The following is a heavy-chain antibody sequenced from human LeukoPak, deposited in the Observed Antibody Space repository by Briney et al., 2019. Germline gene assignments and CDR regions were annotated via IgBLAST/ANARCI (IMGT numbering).Heavy chain of an antibody. Sequence: SETLSLTCAVYGGSFSGYYWSGIRQPPGKGLEWIGEINHSGSTNYNPSLKSRVTISMDTSKNQFSLKLTSVTAADTAVYYCARHKTILFYDSSGDWYFDLWGRGTLVTVSS. V-gene: IGHV4-34*01. D-gene: IGHD3-22*01. CDR2: INHSGST. CDR3: ARHKTILFYDSSGDWYFDL. J-gene: IGHJ2*01. CDR1: GGSFSGYY.